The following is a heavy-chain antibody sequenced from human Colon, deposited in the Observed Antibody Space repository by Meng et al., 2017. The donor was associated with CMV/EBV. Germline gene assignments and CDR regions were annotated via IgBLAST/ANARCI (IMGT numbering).Heavy chain of an antibody. Sequence: SETLSLTCTVSGASLRSGSYYWSWIRQPPGKGLEWIGYIYYSGSTNYNPSLKSRVTISVDTSKNQFSLKMSSVTAADTAVYYCARDNGLRRFDSWGQGTLVTVSS. V-gene: IGHV4-61*01. CDR2: IYYSGST. J-gene: IGHJ4*02. CDR1: GASLRSGSYY. D-gene: IGHD2-8*01. CDR3: ARDNGLRRFDS.